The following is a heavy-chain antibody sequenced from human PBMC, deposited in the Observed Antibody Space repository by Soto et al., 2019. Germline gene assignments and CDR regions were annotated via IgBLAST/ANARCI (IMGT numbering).Heavy chain of an antibody. CDR2: IYYIGST. CDR3: ARRVKKITMIVVVISDDAFDI. J-gene: IGHJ3*02. V-gene: IGHV4-39*01. D-gene: IGHD3-22*01. CDR1: GGSISSSSYY. Sequence: QLQLQESGPGLVKPSETLSLTCTVSGGSISSSSYYWGWIRQPPGKGLEWIGSIYYIGSTYYNPSLKSRVTISVDTSKNQFSLKLSSVTAADTAVYYCARRVKKITMIVVVISDDAFDIWGQGTMVTVSS.